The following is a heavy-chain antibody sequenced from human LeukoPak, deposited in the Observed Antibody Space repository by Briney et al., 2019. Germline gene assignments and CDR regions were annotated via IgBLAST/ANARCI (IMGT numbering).Heavy chain of an antibody. CDR2: INLNSGGT. CDR1: GYTFTGYY. Sequence: ASVKVSCKTSGYTFTGYYMHWVRQAPGQGLEWMGWINLNSGGTNYPQKFQGRVTMTRDTSITTAYMELSSLRSDDTAVYYCARAGVRYYYDSSGYYLDFDFWGQGTLVTVSS. J-gene: IGHJ4*02. V-gene: IGHV1-2*02. D-gene: IGHD3-22*01. CDR3: ARAGVRYYYDSSGYYLDFDF.